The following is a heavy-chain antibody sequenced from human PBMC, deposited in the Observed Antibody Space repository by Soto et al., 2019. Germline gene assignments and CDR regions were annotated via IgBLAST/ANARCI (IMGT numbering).Heavy chain of an antibody. CDR3: ARMRPLADLASKYYFVC. J-gene: IGHJ4*02. CDR1: GGSISNYY. V-gene: IGHV4-59*01. Sequence: SEPLSLTCTVSGGSISNYYWNWIRQPPGKGLEWIGFISYTRSANYTPSLKSRVTISIDTSKNQFSLKLTSVTAADTALYYCARMRPLADLASKYYFVCWGQGALVTVSS. CDR2: ISYTRSA.